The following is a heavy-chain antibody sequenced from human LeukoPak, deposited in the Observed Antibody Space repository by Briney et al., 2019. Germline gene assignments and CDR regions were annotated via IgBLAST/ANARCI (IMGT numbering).Heavy chain of an antibody. CDR2: ISYDGSNK. CDR1: GFTFSSYG. CDR3: AKDLGPYSSSLDHYYYYGMDV. V-gene: IGHV3-30*18. Sequence: GGSLRLSCAASGFTFSSYGMHWVRQAPGKGLEWVAVISYDGSNKYYAASVKGRFTISRDNSKNTMYLQMNSLRAEDTAVYYCAKDLGPYSSSLDHYYYYGMDVWGQGTTVTVSS. D-gene: IGHD6-13*01. J-gene: IGHJ6*02.